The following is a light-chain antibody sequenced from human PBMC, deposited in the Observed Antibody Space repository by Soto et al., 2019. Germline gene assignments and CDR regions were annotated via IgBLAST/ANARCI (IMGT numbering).Light chain of an antibody. CDR2: EVS. CDR3: CSYAGSSTYG. CDR1: SSDVGSYNL. V-gene: IGLV2-23*02. Sequence: QSVLTPPASLFGAPGESLTIPPPGKSSDVGSYNLVSWYQQHPGKAPKLMICEVSKRPSGVSNRFSGSKSGNTASLTISGLQAEDEADYYCCSYAGSSTYGFGTGTKVTVL. J-gene: IGLJ1*01.